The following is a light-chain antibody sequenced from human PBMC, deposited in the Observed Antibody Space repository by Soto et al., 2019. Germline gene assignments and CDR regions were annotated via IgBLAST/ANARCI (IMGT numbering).Light chain of an antibody. V-gene: IGLV2-18*02. J-gene: IGLJ1*01. CDR3: YSYTSSSTYV. CDR2: EVI. CDR1: SSDVGGYNR. Sequence: QSVLTQPPSVSGSPGQSVTISCTGTSSDVGGYNRVSWYQQPPGTAPKLVIYEVIHRPSGVPARFSGSKSGNTASLTISGLRAEDEADYYCYSYTSSSTYVFGTGTKVTVL.